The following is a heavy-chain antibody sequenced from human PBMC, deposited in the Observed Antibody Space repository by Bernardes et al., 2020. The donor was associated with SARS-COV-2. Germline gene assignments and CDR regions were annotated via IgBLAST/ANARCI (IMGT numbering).Heavy chain of an antibody. CDR2: IHTSGST. J-gene: IGHJ6*02. CDR3: AREPPTPDITASGPLYGMDV. V-gene: IGHV4-4*07. Sequence: PETLSLTCTVSGGSITNSYWNWIRQPAGAGLAWIGQIHTSGSTHYKSSLKSRVTMSVDTSKNQFSLKLSSVTAADTAVYYCAREPPTPDITASGPLYGMDVWGQGTTVTVSS. D-gene: IGHD6-13*01. CDR1: GGSITNSY.